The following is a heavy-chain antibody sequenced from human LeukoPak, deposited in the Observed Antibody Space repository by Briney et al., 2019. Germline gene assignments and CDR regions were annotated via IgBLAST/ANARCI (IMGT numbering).Heavy chain of an antibody. J-gene: IGHJ6*02. D-gene: IGHD1-26*01. CDR2: IYHSGST. CDR1: GGSISSSNW. V-gene: IGHV4-4*02. CDR3: AREGRSGSYYYYGMDV. Sequence: KASGTLSLTCAVSGGSISSSNWWSWVRQPPGKGLEWIGEIYHSGSTNYNPSLKSRVTISVDKSKNQFSLKLSSVTAADTAVYYCAREGRSGSYYYYGMDVWGQGTTVTVSS.